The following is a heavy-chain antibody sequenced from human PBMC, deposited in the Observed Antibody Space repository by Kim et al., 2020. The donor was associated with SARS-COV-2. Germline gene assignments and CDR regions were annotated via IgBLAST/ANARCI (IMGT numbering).Heavy chain of an antibody. CDR1: GFTFDDYA. D-gene: IGHD6-13*01. J-gene: IGHJ4*02. CDR3: AILAGYSSPYFDY. Sequence: GGSLRLSCAASGFTFDDYAMHWVRQAPGKGLEWVSGISWNSGSIGYADSVKGRFTISRDNAKNSLYLQMNSLRAEDTALYYCAILAGYSSPYFDYWGQGTLVTVSS. V-gene: IGHV3-9*01. CDR2: ISWNSGSI.